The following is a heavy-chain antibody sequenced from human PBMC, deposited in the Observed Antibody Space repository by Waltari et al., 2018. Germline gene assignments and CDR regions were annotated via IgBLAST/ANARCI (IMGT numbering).Heavy chain of an antibody. V-gene: IGHV4-34*01. J-gene: IGHJ4*02. CDR1: GRSFSGYY. CDR2: INHSGST. D-gene: IGHD2-15*01. CDR3: ARRGRECSGGSCYSLFDY. Sequence: QVQLQQWGAGLLRPSETLSLTCAVYGRSFSGYYWSWIRQPPGKGLEWIGEINHSGSTNYNPSLKSRVTISVDTSKNQFSLKLSSVTAAETAVYYCARRGRECSGGSCYSLFDYWGQGTLVTVSS.